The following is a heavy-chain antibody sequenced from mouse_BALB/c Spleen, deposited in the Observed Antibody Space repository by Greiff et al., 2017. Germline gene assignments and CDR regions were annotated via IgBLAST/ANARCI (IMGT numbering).Heavy chain of an antibody. CDR2: INSNGGST. CDR3: AREGLITTARWFAY. CDR1: GFTFSSYG. D-gene: IGHD1-1*01. V-gene: IGHV5-6-3*01. Sequence: DVKVVESGGGLVQPGGSLKLSCAASGFTFSSYGMSWVRQTPDKRLELVATINSNGGSTYYPDSVKGRFTISRDNAKNTLYLQMSSLKSEDTAMYYCAREGLITTARWFAYWGQGTLVTVSA. J-gene: IGHJ3*01.